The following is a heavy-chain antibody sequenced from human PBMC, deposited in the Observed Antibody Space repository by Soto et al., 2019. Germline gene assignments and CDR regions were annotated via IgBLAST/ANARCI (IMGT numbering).Heavy chain of an antibody. Sequence: PGESLKISCKGSGYSFTSYWISWVRQMPGKGLEWMGRIDPSDSYTNYSPSFQGHVTISTDKSISTAYLQWSSLKASDTGIYYCASDTDYDRSAGVLAFDIWGQGTVVTVSS. J-gene: IGHJ3*02. CDR1: GYSFTSYW. D-gene: IGHD4-17*01. CDR2: IDPSDSYT. CDR3: ASDTDYDRSAGVLAFDI. V-gene: IGHV5-10-1*01.